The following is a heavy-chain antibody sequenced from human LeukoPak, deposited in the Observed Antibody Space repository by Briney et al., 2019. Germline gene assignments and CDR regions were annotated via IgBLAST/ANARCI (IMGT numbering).Heavy chain of an antibody. CDR2: INTNTGNP. Sequence: ASVKVSCKASGYTFTSYAMNWVRQAPGQGLEWMGWINTNTGNPTYAQGFTGRFVFSLDTSVSTASLQTSSLEAEDTAVYYCARGSRKFNYYYYMDVWGKGTTVTVPS. V-gene: IGHV7-4-1*02. CDR1: GYTFTSYA. J-gene: IGHJ6*03. CDR3: ARGSRKFNYYYYMDV.